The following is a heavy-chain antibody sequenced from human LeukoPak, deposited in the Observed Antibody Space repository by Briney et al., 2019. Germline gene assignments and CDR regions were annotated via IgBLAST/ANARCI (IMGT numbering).Heavy chain of an antibody. CDR1: GGSFSGYY. Sequence: PSETLSLTCAVYGGSFSGYYWSWIRQPPGKGLEWIGEVNHSGSTNYNPSLKSRVTISVDTSKNQFSLKLSSVTAADTAVYYCARTQWLVHVGWDYWGQGTLVTVSS. J-gene: IGHJ4*02. D-gene: IGHD6-19*01. CDR2: VNHSGST. V-gene: IGHV4-34*01. CDR3: ARTQWLVHVGWDY.